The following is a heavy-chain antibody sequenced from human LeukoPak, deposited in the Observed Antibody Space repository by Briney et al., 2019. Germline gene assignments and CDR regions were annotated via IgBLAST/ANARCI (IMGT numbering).Heavy chain of an antibody. D-gene: IGHD2/OR15-2a*01. J-gene: IGHJ4*02. V-gene: IGHV3-23*01. Sequence: GGSLRLSCAASRFTFSSYAMSWVRQAPGKGLEWVSTISGSAGSTYYADSVKGRFTISRDNSKNTLFLQMNSLRAEDTAVYYCAAFDFDYWGQGTLVTVSS. CDR3: AAFDFDY. CDR1: RFTFSSYA. CDR2: ISGSAGST.